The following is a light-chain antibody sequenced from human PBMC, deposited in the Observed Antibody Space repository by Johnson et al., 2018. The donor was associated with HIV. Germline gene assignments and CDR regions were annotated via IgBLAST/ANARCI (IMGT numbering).Light chain of an antibody. J-gene: IGLJ1*01. Sequence: QSVLTQPPSVSAAPGQRVTISCSGSSSNIGNDSVSWYQQLPGTAPELLIYENNRRPSGIPDRFSGSKSGTSATLVITGLQTGDEADYFCGTWDSSLSGYVIGTGNKVIVL. V-gene: IGLV1-51*02. CDR1: SSNIGNDS. CDR2: ENN. CDR3: GTWDSSLSGYV.